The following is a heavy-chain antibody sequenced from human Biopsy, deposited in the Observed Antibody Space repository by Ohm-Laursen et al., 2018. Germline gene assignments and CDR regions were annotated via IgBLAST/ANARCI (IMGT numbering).Heavy chain of an antibody. J-gene: IGHJ3*02. D-gene: IGHD1-26*01. CDR2: VTVDEK. CDR3: ARVFGGAYYSYAFDI. V-gene: IGHV1-18*04. Sequence: WVTASRTASAYTFYSYGITWARRAPGQGLEWMGWVTVDEKNSAPKFQGRVTMTTDMSTSTAYMELRGLKSDDTAVYYCARVFGGAYYSYAFDIWGQGTLVIVSS. CDR1: AYTFYSYG.